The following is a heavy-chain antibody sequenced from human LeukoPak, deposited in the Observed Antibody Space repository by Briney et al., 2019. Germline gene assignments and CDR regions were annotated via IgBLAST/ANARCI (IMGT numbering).Heavy chain of an antibody. CDR3: ARVTGYMIEDYFDY. CDR1: GGSISSSSYY. V-gene: IGHV4-39*01. CDR2: IYYSGST. Sequence: SETLSLTCTVSGGSISSSSYYWGWIRQPPGKGLEWIGSIYYSGSTYYNPSLKSRVTISVDTSKNQVSLKLSSVTAADTAVYYCARVTGYMIEDYFDYWGQGILVTVSS. D-gene: IGHD3-9*01. J-gene: IGHJ4*02.